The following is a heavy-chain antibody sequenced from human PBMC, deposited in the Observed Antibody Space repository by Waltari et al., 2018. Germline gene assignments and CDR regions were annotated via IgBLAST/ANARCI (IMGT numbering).Heavy chain of an antibody. J-gene: IGHJ4*02. D-gene: IGHD6-19*01. V-gene: IGHV3-23*03. CDR2: IYSGGST. Sequence: MSWVRQAPGKGLEWVSVIYSGGSTYYADSVKGRFTISRDNSKNTLYLQMNSLRAEDTAVYYCASSIAVAGTVKFDYWGQGTLVTVSS. CDR3: ASSIAVAGTVKFDY.